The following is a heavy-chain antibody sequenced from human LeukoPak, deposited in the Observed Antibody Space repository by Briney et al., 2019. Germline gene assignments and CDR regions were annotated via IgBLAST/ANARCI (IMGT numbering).Heavy chain of an antibody. CDR3: ARGGNYFVY. CDR1: GFTFATYA. V-gene: IGHV3-7*04. CDR2: INQDGTDK. D-gene: IGHD1-26*01. Sequence: PGGSLRLSCAASGFTFATYAMTWVRQAPGKGLEWVATINQDGTDKFYVDSLKGRFTISRDNAKNSLFLQMDSLRADDTAMYYCARGGNYFVYWGQGTLVTVSS. J-gene: IGHJ4*02.